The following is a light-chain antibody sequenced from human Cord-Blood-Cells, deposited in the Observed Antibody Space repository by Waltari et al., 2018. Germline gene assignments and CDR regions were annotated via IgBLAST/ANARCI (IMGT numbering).Light chain of an antibody. J-gene: IGKJ2*01. V-gene: IGKV4-1*01. CDR3: QQYYSTPYT. CDR2: WES. Sequence: ILKSLPPASLLMPLGQKATNKSKASQSVLYSSNNKNYLAWYQHKPGQPPKLLIYWESTRESGVPDRFSGSGSGTDVTLTISSLQAKDVAVYYCQQYYSTPYTFGQGTKLEIK. CDR1: QSVLYSSNNKNY.